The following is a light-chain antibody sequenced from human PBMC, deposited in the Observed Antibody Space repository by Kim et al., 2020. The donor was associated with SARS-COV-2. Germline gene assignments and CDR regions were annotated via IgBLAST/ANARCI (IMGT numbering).Light chain of an antibody. V-gene: IGKV1-27*01. CDR1: QDISNY. Sequence: ASIGDRVTITCRASQDISNYCAWYQQKPGKVPKVLIYTASALQSGVPSRFSGSGSGTDFTLTISSLQPEDVATYYCQKYSSAPRTFGQGTKVDIK. CDR3: QKYSSAPRT. CDR2: TAS. J-gene: IGKJ1*01.